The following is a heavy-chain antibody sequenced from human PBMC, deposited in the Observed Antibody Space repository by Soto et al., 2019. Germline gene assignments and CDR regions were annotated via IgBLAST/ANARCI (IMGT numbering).Heavy chain of an antibody. V-gene: IGHV4-59*01. CDR2: IYYSGST. D-gene: IGHD1-26*01. Sequence: PSETLSLTCTVSGGSISSYYWSWIRQPPGKGLEWIGYIYYSGSTNYNPSLKSRVTISVYTSKNQFSLKLSSVTAADTAVYYCARGKNVGAIEVDSWGEGTQVTVSS. CDR3: ARGKNVGAIEVDS. CDR1: GGSISSYY. J-gene: IGHJ5*01.